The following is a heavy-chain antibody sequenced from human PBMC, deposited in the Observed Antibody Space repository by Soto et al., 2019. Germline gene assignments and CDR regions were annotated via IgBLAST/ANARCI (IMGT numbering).Heavy chain of an antibody. CDR3: AREPYSSSWYFDP. J-gene: IGHJ5*02. CDR2: ISSSSSYI. CDR1: GFTFSSYS. D-gene: IGHD6-13*01. Sequence: GGSLRLSCAASGFTFSSYSMNWVRQAPGKGLEWVSSISSSSSYIYYADSVKGRFTISRDNAKNSLYLQMNSLRAEDTAVYYCAREPYSSSWYFDPWGQGTLVTVSS. V-gene: IGHV3-21*01.